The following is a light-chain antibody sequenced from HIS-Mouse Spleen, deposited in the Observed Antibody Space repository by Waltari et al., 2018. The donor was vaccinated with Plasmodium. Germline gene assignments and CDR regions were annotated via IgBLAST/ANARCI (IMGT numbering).Light chain of an antibody. CDR1: KSVSSY. J-gene: IGKJ4*01. Sequence: EIVLTQSPATLSVSPGERATLSCRASKSVSSYLAWYQQKPGQAPRLLIYDASNRATGSPARFSGSGSGTDFTLTISSLEPEDFAVYYCQQRSNWSSLTFGAGTKVEIK. CDR3: QQRSNWSSLT. V-gene: IGKV3-11*01. CDR2: DAS.